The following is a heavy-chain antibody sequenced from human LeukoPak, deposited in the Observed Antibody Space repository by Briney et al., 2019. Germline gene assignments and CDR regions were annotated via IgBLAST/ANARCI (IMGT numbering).Heavy chain of an antibody. CDR2: INHSGST. D-gene: IGHD6-6*01. CDR3: ARGLPADLVDYFDY. CDR1: GGSFSGYY. V-gene: IGHV4-34*01. Sequence: SETLSLTCAVYGGSFSGYYWSWIRQPPGKGLELIGEINHSGSTNYNPSLKSRVTISVDTSKNQFSLKLSSVTAADTAVYYCARGLPADLVDYFDYWGQGTLVTVSS. J-gene: IGHJ4*02.